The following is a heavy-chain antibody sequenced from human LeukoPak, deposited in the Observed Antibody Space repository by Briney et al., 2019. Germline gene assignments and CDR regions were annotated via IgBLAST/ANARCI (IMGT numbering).Heavy chain of an antibody. J-gene: IGHJ4*02. CDR1: GFTFSSYW. Sequence: GGSLRLSCAASGFTFSSYWMHWVRQAPGKGLVWVSRINSDGSRTTYADSVKGRFTISRDNAKNTLHLQMNSLRAEDTAVYYCARGGLIRVTGTTPFDYWGQGTLVTVSS. CDR2: INSDGSRT. D-gene: IGHD1-20*01. V-gene: IGHV3-74*01. CDR3: ARGGLIRVTGTTPFDY.